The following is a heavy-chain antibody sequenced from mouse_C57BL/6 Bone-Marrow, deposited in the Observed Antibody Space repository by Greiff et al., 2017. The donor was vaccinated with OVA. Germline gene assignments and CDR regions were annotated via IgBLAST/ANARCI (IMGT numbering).Heavy chain of an antibody. V-gene: IGHV2-2*01. D-gene: IGHD1-1*01. Sequence: QVQLQQSGPGLVQPSQSLSITCTVSGFSLTSYGVHWVRQSPGKGLEWLGVIWSGGSTDNTAAFISRLSISKDNSKSQFFLKMNSLQADDTAIYYCARDYYGSSAWFAYWGQGTLVTVSA. CDR1: GFSLTSYG. CDR3: ARDYYGSSAWFAY. J-gene: IGHJ3*01. CDR2: IWSGGST.